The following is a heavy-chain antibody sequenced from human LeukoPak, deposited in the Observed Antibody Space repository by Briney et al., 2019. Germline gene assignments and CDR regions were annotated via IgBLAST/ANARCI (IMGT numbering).Heavy chain of an antibody. CDR1: GYILARNW. D-gene: IGHD3-22*01. Sequence: GESLKISCKISGYILARNWIGWVRQVPGKGLEWMGLAYPGDSGTKYSPSFQGQVTFSVDKSISTAYLQFSSLKASDTAMYYCAREDSGYQYSYWGQGTLVTVSS. CDR2: AYPGDSGT. CDR3: AREDSGYQYSY. J-gene: IGHJ4*02. V-gene: IGHV5-51*01.